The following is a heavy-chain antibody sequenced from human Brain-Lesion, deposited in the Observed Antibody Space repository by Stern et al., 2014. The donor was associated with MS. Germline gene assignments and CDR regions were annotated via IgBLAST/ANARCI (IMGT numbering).Heavy chain of an antibody. CDR3: VRPDIMGTIWN. V-gene: IGHV4-39*01. CDR1: GGSLTSSSYY. CDR2: VYYTGST. J-gene: IGHJ4*02. D-gene: IGHD1-26*01. Sequence: QVQLVESGPGLVKPSETLSLTCTVSGGSLTSSSYYWGWIRQPPGRGLEYIGTVYYTGSTFYDPSLKSRVTLSVDTSTNQGALKLTSVTAADTAVYYCVRPDIMGTIWNWGQGTLVTVSS.